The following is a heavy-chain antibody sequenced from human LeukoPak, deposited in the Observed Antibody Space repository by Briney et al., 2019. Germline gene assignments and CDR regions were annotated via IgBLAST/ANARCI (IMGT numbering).Heavy chain of an antibody. CDR2: ICISRRST. J-gene: IGHJ4*02. V-gene: IGHV3-48*02. CDR3: ARAVDRHTYGYGY. D-gene: IGHD5-18*01. CDR1: GFTFSNYN. Sequence: AGGSLRLSCGASGFTFSNYNINRVRQAPGKGLEWVSYICISRRSTYYADSVKGRFTISRHNAKSSLYLQMNSLRDEDTALYYCARAVDRHTYGYGYWGRGTLVTVSS.